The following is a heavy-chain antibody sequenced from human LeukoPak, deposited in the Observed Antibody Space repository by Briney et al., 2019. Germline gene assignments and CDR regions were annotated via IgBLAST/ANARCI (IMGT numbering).Heavy chain of an antibody. J-gene: IGHJ4*02. V-gene: IGHV4-4*07. CDR3: ARDFQRGLFDY. Sequence: SETLSLTCTVSGGSISNYYWSWIRQPAGKGLEWIGRIYTSGSTNYNPSLKSRVTMSVDTSRKQFSLKLSSVTAADTAVYYCARDFQRGLFDYWGQRTLVTVSS. CDR2: IYTSGST. CDR1: GGSISNYY. D-gene: IGHD5-12*01.